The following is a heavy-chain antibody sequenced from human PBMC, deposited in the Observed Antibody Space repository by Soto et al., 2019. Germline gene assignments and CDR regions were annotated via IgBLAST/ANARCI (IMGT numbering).Heavy chain of an antibody. D-gene: IGHD2-8*01. Sequence: GGSLRLSCAASGFTFSNYAMTWVRQAPGKGLEWVSAISGSGGSTYYADSVKGRFTISRDNSKNTLYLQLDSLRAEDTAVYYCAKDSVSGLYWGQGTLVTVS. J-gene: IGHJ4*02. CDR2: ISGSGGST. CDR3: AKDSVSGLY. CDR1: GFTFSNYA. V-gene: IGHV3-23*01.